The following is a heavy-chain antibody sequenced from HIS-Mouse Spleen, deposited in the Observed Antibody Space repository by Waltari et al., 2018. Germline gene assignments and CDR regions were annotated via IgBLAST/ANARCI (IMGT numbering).Heavy chain of an antibody. CDR2: INHSGST. V-gene: IGHV4-34*01. CDR3: ARGRSPATVTIGYYFDY. J-gene: IGHJ4*02. D-gene: IGHD4-17*01. CDR1: GGSFRGYY. Sequence: QVQLQQWGAGVLKPSETLSLTCAVHGGSFRGYYWLWSRQRPGKGLEWIGEINHSGSTNYNPSLKSRVTISVDTSKNQFSLKLSSVTAADTAVYYCARGRSPATVTIGYYFDYWGQGTLVTVSS.